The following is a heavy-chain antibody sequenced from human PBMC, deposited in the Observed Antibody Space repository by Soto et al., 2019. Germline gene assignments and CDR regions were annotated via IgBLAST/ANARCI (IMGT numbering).Heavy chain of an antibody. D-gene: IGHD2-2*01. CDR2: INHSGST. J-gene: IGHJ5*02. Sequence: SETLSLTCAVYGGSFSGYYWSWIRQPPGKGLEWIGEINHSGSTNYNPSLKSRVTISVDTSKNQFSLKLSSVTAADTAVSYCARVPDRWGQGTLVTVSS. CDR3: ARVPDR. V-gene: IGHV4-34*01. CDR1: GGSFSGYY.